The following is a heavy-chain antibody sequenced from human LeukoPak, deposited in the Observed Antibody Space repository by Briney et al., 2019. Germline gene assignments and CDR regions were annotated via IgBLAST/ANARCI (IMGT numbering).Heavy chain of an antibody. Sequence: SETLSLTCTVSGGSISSSSYYWGWIRQPPGKGLEWIGSIYYSGSTYYNPSLKSRVTISVDTSKNQFSLKLSSVTAGDTAVYYCARVGGRLRLGIDYWGQGTLVTVSS. CDR1: GGSISSSSYY. CDR3: ARVGGRLRLGIDY. CDR2: IYYSGST. V-gene: IGHV4-39*07. D-gene: IGHD3-16*01. J-gene: IGHJ4*02.